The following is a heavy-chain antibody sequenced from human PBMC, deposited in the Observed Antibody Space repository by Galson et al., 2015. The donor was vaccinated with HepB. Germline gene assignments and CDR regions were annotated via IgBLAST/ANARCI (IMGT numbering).Heavy chain of an antibody. CDR2: IIPILGIA. D-gene: IGHD2-2*01. CDR1: GGTFSSYA. Sequence: SVKVSCKASGGTFSSYAISWVRQAPGQGLEWMGGIIPILGIANYAQKFQGRVTITADKSTSTAYMELSSLRSEDTAVYYCARGPYCSSTSCYASGGAFDIWGQGTMVTVSS. V-gene: IGHV1-69*10. CDR3: ARGPYCSSTSCYASGGAFDI. J-gene: IGHJ3*02.